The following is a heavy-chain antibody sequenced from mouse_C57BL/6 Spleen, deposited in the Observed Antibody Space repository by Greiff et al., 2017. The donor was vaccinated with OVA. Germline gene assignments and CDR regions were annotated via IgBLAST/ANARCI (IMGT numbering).Heavy chain of an antibody. Sequence: VKLQESGAELVRPGASVTLSCKASGYTFTDYEMHWVKQTPVHGLEWIGAIDPETGGTAYNQKFKGKATLTVDKSSSTAYMELRSLTSEDSAVYYCASGYDDAMDYWGQGTSVTVSS. CDR3: ASGYDDAMDY. J-gene: IGHJ4*01. V-gene: IGHV1-15*01. CDR2: IDPETGGT. CDR1: GYTFTDYE. D-gene: IGHD2-2*01.